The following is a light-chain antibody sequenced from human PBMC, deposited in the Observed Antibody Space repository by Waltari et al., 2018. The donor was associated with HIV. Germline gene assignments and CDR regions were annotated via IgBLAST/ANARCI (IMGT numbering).Light chain of an antibody. CDR3: SSYAGSDIYVV. Sequence: QSALTQPRSVSGSPGQSVTISCTGTKSDVGGYNYVSWYQQHPGKGPKVKIYDVIKRPSGVPNRFSGSKSGNTASLTVSGLQAEDEADYYCSSYAGSDIYVVFGGGTKLTVL. J-gene: IGLJ2*01. CDR1: KSDVGGYNY. V-gene: IGLV2-11*01. CDR2: DVI.